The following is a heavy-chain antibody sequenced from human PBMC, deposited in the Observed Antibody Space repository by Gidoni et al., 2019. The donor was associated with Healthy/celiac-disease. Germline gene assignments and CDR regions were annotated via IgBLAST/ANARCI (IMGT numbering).Heavy chain of an antibody. CDR1: GGTFSSYT. CDR2: NIPSLGIA. CDR3: ARDPLT. J-gene: IGHJ5*02. V-gene: IGHV1-69*08. Sequence: QVQLVQSGAEVKKPGSSVKVSCKASGGTFSSYTINWGGQAPGQGLEWMGRNIPSLGIANHAQKFQGRVTITADKSTSTAYMELSSLRSEDTAVYYWARDPLTWGQGTLVTVSS.